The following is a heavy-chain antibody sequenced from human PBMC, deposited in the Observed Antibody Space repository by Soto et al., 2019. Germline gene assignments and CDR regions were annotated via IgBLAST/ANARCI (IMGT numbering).Heavy chain of an antibody. CDR3: ARHPPYYDFDY. Sequence: PSETLSLTCTVSGGSISSSSYYWGWIRQPPGKGLEWIGSIYYSGSTYYNPSLKSRVTISVDTSKNQFSLKLSSVTAADTAVYYCARHPPYYDFDYWGQGTLVTVSS. J-gene: IGHJ4*02. CDR1: GGSISSSSYY. D-gene: IGHD3-22*01. V-gene: IGHV4-39*01. CDR2: IYYSGST.